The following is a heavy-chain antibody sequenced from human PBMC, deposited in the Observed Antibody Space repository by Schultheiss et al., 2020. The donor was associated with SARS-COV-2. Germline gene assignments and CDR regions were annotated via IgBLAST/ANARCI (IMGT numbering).Heavy chain of an antibody. V-gene: IGHV3-30*02. CDR1: GFTFSSYG. D-gene: IGHD5-24*01. CDR3: AKVWLQLGDAFDI. Sequence: GGSLRLSCAASGFTFSSYGMHWVRQAPGKGLEWVAVIWYDGSNKYYADSVKGRFTISRDNSKNTLDLQMNSLRDEDTAVYYCAKVWLQLGDAFDIWGQGTMVTVSS. CDR2: IWYDGSNK. J-gene: IGHJ3*02.